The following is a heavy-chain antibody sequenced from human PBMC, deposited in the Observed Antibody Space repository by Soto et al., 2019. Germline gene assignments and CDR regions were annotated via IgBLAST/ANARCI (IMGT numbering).Heavy chain of an antibody. D-gene: IGHD4-17*01. J-gene: IGHJ6*02. Sequence: PGGSLRLSCAASGFTFSTYHMNWVRQAPGKGLEWVSYIHSSGTRIYYADSVKGRFTISRDNAKNSLYLQMNSLRAEDTAVYYCAREGSTVTTNCHYAMGAWGQGTTVTVSS. V-gene: IGHV3-48*03. CDR3: AREGSTVTTNCHYAMGA. CDR1: GFTFSTYH. CDR2: IHSSGTRI.